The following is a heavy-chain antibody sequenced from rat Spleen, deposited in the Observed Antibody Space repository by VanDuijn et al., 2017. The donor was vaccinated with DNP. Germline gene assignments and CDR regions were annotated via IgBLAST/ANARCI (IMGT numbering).Heavy chain of an antibody. V-gene: IGHV2-30*01. CDR1: GFSLTSYN. Sequence: QVQLKESGPGLVQPSQTLSLTCTVSGFSLTSYNVHWVRQPTGQGLEWMGVIWTGGSTAYNSLLKSRLSITRDTSKSQVFLKMNSLQTADTATYYCAGVPNTYYVMDAWGQGVTVTVSS. CDR3: AGVPNTYYVMDA. CDR2: IWTGGST. D-gene: IGHD2-1*01. J-gene: IGHJ2*01.